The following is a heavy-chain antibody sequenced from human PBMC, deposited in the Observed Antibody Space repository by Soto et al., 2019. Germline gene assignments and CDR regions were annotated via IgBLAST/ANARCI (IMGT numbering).Heavy chain of an antibody. CDR2: IYYSGST. CDR1: GGSISSSSYY. J-gene: IGHJ5*02. CDR3: ARRDGSGSYYNNWFDP. D-gene: IGHD3-10*01. V-gene: IGHV4-39*01. Sequence: SETLSLTCTVSGGSISSSSYYWGWIRQPPGKGLEWIGSIYYSGSTYYNPSLKSRVTISVDTSKNQFSLKLSSVTAADTAVYYCARRDGSGSYYNNWFDPWGQGTLVTVS.